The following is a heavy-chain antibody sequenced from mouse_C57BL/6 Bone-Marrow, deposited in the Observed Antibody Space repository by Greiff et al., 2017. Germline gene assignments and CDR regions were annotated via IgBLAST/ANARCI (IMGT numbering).Heavy chain of an antibody. J-gene: IGHJ3*01. CDR2: IDPSDSYT. CDR1: GYTFTSYW. CDR3: ARSVITSFAY. V-gene: IGHV1-59*01. Sequence: QVQLQQSGAELARPGTSVKLSCKASGYTFTSYWMLWVKQRPGQGLEWIGVIDPSDSYTNYNQKFKGKATLTVDTSSSTDSMQLSSLTSAYSAVYYSARSVITSFAYWGQGTLVTVSA. D-gene: IGHD1-1*01.